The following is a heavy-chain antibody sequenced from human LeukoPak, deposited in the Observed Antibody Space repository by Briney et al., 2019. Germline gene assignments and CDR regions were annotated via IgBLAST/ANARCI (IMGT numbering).Heavy chain of an antibody. V-gene: IGHV1-8*01. D-gene: IGHD4-17*01. CDR2: MNPNSGNT. Sequence: ASVKVSCKSSRYTFTSYDTNRLRQATGQGLQRMGWMNPNSGNTGYAQTFQGRVTMTRNTSISTAYMELSSLRSEATAVYYCATGNRFWVTTGFSWFDPWGQGTLVTVSS. J-gene: IGHJ5*02. CDR3: ATGNRFWVTTGFSWFDP. CDR1: RYTFTSYD.